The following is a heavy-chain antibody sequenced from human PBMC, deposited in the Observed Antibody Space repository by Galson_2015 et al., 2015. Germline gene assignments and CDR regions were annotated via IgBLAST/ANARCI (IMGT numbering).Heavy chain of an antibody. J-gene: IGHJ5*02. D-gene: IGHD3-3*01. V-gene: IGHV1-69*13. Sequence: SVKVSCKASGGTFSSYAISWVRQAPGQGLEWMGGIIPIFGTANYAQKFQGRVTITADESTSTAYMELSSLRSEDTAVYYCAREGAYDFWSGYLGFDPWGQGTLVTVSS. CDR1: GGTFSSYA. CDR2: IIPIFGTA. CDR3: AREGAYDFWSGYLGFDP.